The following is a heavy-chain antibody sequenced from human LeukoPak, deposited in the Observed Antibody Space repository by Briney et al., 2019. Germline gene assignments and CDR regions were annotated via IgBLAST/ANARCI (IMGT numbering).Heavy chain of an antibody. Sequence: PGRSLRLSCGASGFTFRNYAMHWVRQAPGKGLEWVAVISYDGSNTYYADSVRGRFTISRDNFENTLYLQMDSLRPEDTAIYYCSRSEGTTMTTFDFWGQGTLVTVSS. CDR1: GFTFRNYA. J-gene: IGHJ4*02. CDR2: ISYDGSNT. CDR3: SRSEGTTMTTFDF. V-gene: IGHV3-30-3*01. D-gene: IGHD4-17*01.